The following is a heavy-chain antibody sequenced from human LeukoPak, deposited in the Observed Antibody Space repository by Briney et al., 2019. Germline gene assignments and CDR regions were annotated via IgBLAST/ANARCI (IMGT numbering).Heavy chain of an antibody. J-gene: IGHJ4*02. CDR2: ISAYNGNT. CDR3: AREIFGVVTTPFDY. CDR1: GYTFTSYG. Sequence: ASVKVSCKASGYTFTSYGISWVRQAPGQGLEWMGWISAYNGNTNYAQKLQGRVTMTTDTSTSTAYMELRSLRSDDTAVNYCAREIFGVVTTPFDYWGQGTLVTVSS. D-gene: IGHD3-3*01. V-gene: IGHV1-18*01.